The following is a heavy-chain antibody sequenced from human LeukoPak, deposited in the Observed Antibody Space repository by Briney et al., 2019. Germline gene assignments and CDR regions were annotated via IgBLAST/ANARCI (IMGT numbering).Heavy chain of an antibody. CDR2: ITSSSSYI. D-gene: IGHD1-26*01. CDR1: GFAFSSYN. J-gene: IGHJ6*03. CDR3: ARDPYSGSYGPYYYYYMDV. V-gene: IGHV3-21*06. Sequence: GGSLRLSCAASGFAFSSYNMNWVRQAPGKGPEWVSSITSSSSYIYSADSVKGRFTISRDNAKNSLYLQMDSLRVEDTAVYYCARDPYSGSYGPYYYYYMDVWGEGTTVTISS.